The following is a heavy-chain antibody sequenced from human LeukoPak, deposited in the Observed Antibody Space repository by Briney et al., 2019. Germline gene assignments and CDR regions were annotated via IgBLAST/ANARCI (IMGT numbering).Heavy chain of an antibody. J-gene: IGHJ4*02. CDR2: IYSGGST. CDR3: ASLGQESTYYYDSSGYRNFDY. CDR1: GFTVSSNY. V-gene: IGHV3-53*01. D-gene: IGHD3-22*01. Sequence: GGSLRLSCAASGFTVSSNYMSWVRQAPGKGLEWVSVIYSGGSTYYADSVKGRFTISRDNSKNTLYLQMNSLRAEDTAVYYCASLGQESTYYYDSSGYRNFDYWGQGTLVTVSS.